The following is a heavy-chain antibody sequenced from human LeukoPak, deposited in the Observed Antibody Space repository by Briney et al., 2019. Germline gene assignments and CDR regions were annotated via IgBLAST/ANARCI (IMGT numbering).Heavy chain of an antibody. V-gene: IGHV3-23*01. CDR3: AGYGPSYDAFDI. D-gene: IGHD5-18*01. J-gene: IGHJ3*02. CDR2: ISGSGGST. CDR1: GFTFSSYA. Sequence: GGSLRLSCAASGFTFSSYAMSWVRQAPGKGLEWVSAISGSGGSTYYADSVKGRFTISRDSSKNTLYLQMNSLRAEDTAVYYCAGYGPSYDAFDIWGQGTMVTVSS.